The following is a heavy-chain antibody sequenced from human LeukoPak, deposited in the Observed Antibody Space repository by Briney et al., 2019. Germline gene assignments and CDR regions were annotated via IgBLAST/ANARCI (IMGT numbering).Heavy chain of an antibody. Sequence: TGGSLRLSCAASGFTYSTYTMSWVRQVAEKGLEWVSAIGGSGGITYYADSVKGRFTISRDNSKNTLYLQMNSLRAEDTAVYYCAKDNGPDTQDRSDYFRHWGQGTLVTVSS. D-gene: IGHD1-14*01. CDR3: AKDNGPDTQDRSDYFRH. CDR1: GFTYSTYT. V-gene: IGHV3-23*01. CDR2: IGGSGGIT. J-gene: IGHJ1*01.